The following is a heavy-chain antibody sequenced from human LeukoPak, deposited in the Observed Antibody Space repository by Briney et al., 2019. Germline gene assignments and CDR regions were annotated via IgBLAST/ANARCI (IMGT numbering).Heavy chain of an antibody. CDR3: VHNFWSGRSGY. CDR2: ISGSGGTT. J-gene: IGHJ4*02. Sequence: GALRLSCAASGFTVSSNYMGWVRQAPGKGLEWVSVISGSGGTTYYADSVKGRFTISRDNSKNTLYLQMNSLRAEDSALYYCVHNFWSGRSGYWGQGTLVTVSS. CDR1: GFTVSSNY. V-gene: IGHV3-53*01. D-gene: IGHD3-3*01.